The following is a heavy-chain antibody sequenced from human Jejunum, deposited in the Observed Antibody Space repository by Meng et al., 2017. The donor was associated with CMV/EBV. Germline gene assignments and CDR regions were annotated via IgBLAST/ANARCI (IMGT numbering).Heavy chain of an antibody. V-gene: IGHV7-4-1*02. D-gene: IGHD5-18*01. CDR2: INTDTGSP. CDR3: ARKRGDTSRPWWFDS. CDR1: GYTFTDYP. J-gene: IGHJ5*01. Sequence: SGYTFTDYPINWVRQAPGQGLEWMGWINTDTGSPTYAQGFTGRFVFSLDTSVSTAYLQISSLKPEDTAFYYCARKRGDTSRPWWFDSWGQGTLVTVSS.